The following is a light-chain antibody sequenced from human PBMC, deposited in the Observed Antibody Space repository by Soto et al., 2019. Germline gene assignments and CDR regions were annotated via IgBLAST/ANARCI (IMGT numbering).Light chain of an antibody. Sequence: EIVLTQSPATLSLSPGERATLSCRASQSVSSYLAWYQQKPGQAPRLLIYDASNRATGIPARFSGSGSGTDFTLTISSLEPEDFGVYYCQQRRNWPPTFGGGTKVDIK. CDR2: DAS. J-gene: IGKJ4*01. CDR3: QQRRNWPPT. V-gene: IGKV3-11*01. CDR1: QSVSSY.